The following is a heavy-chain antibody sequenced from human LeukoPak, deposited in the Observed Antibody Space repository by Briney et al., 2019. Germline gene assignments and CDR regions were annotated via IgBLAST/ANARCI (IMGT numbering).Heavy chain of an antibody. V-gene: IGHV4-34*01. CDR1: SGSFSGYY. Sequence: SETLSLTCAVYSGSFSGYYWSWIRQPPGKGLEWIGEINHSGSTNYNPSLKSRVTISVDTSKNQFSLKLSSVTAADTAVYYCARGSPSDILTGYYTSPSYYFDYWGQGTLVAVSS. J-gene: IGHJ4*02. CDR3: ARGSPSDILTGYYTSPSYYFDY. CDR2: INHSGST. D-gene: IGHD3-9*01.